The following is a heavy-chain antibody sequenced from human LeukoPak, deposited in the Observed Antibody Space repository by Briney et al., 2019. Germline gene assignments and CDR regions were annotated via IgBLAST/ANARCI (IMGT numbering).Heavy chain of an antibody. Sequence: PGGSLRLSCAASGFTFSSYSMNWVRQAPGKGLEWVSYISSSGGTLNYADSVKGRFTISRDNAKNSLYLQVNSLRDEDTVVYYCARGTPNFDYWGQGTLVTVSS. CDR3: ARGTPNFDY. CDR1: GFTFSSYS. J-gene: IGHJ4*02. V-gene: IGHV3-48*02. CDR2: ISSSGGTL.